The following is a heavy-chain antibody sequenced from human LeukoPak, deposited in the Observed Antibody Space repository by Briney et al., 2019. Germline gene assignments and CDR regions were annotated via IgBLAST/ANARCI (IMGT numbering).Heavy chain of an antibody. CDR1: GFTFSSYA. CDR2: ISDSGAGT. Sequence: GSLRLSCAASGFTFSSYAMSWVRQAPGKGLEWVSTISDSGAGTYYADSVKGRFTISRDNSKNTLYLQMNSLRAEDTAVYYGAKDDASVSYFEDWGQGTLVTVSS. J-gene: IGHJ4*02. V-gene: IGHV3-23*01. CDR3: AKDDASVSYFED. D-gene: IGHD3-10*01.